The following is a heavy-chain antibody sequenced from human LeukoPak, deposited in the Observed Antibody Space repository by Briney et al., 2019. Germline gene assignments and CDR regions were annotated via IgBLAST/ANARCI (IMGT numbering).Heavy chain of an antibody. V-gene: IGHV3-30*18. CDR3: VKDRDRVVRPGAITVSGSFDY. D-gene: IGHD1-14*01. CDR2: KSYDGSYE. J-gene: IGHJ4*02. Sequence: KGLERVAVKSYDGSYEYYADSVKGRFTLSRDNLKNTLYLHMNSLRAEDTAVYYCVKDRDRVVRPGAITVSGSFDYWGQGTLVTVSS.